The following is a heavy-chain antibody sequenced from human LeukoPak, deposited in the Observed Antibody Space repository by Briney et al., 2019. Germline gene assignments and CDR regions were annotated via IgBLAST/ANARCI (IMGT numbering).Heavy chain of an antibody. CDR2: ISSTGTST. CDR3: ARVGKTSSAY. V-gene: IGHV3-64*01. Sequence: GGSLRLSCAASGFTFSSYAMHWVRQAPGKGLEYVSAISSTGTSTYYANSVKGRFTISRDDSKNTLYLQMGSLRGEDMAVYYCARVGKTSSAYWGQGTLVTVSS. CDR1: GFTFSSYA. J-gene: IGHJ4*02.